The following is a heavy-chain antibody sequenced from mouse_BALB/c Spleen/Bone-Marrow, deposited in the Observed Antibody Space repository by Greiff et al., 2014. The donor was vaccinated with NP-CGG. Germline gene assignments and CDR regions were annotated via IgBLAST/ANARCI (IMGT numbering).Heavy chain of an antibody. CDR1: GYAFSSSW. CDR3: ARFSTVYYFDY. Sequence: LQESGPELVKPRASVKISCKASGYAFSSSWMNWVKQRPGQGLEWIGRIYPGDGDTNYNGKFKGKATLTADKSSSTAYMQLSSLTSVDSAVYFCARFSTVYYFDYWGQGTTLTVTS. J-gene: IGHJ2*01. V-gene: IGHV1-82*01. CDR2: IYPGDGDT. D-gene: IGHD4-1*02.